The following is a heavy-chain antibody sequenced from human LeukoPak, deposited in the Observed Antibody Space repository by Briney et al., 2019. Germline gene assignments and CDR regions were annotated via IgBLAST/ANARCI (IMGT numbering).Heavy chain of an antibody. J-gene: IGHJ6*03. Sequence: SETLSLTCTVSGGSISSYYWSWIRQPAGKGLEWIGRIYTSGSTNYNPSLKSRVTMSVDTSKNQFSLKLSSVTAADTAVYYCAGDFPTTVTEYYYYYYYMDVWGKGTTVTVSS. V-gene: IGHV4-4*07. CDR3: AGDFPTTVTEYYYYYYYMDV. D-gene: IGHD4-17*01. CDR1: GGSISSYY. CDR2: IYTSGST.